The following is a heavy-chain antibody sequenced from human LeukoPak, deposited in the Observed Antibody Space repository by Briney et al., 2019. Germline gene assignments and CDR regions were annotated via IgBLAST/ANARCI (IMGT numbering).Heavy chain of an antibody. V-gene: IGHV4-59*01. CDR2: IYYSGST. Sequence: GSLRLSCAASGFTFSSNVMSWIRQPPGKGLEWIGYIYYSGSTNYNPSLKSRVTISVDTSKNQFSLKLSSVTAADTAVYYCARGMQWLGDWGQGTLVTVSS. J-gene: IGHJ4*02. CDR1: GFTFSSNV. CDR3: ARGMQWLGD. D-gene: IGHD6-19*01.